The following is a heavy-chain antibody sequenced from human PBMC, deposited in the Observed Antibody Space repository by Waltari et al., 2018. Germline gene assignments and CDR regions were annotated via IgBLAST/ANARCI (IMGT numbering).Heavy chain of an antibody. CDR3: ARDLAAAGSWPYYYGMDV. CDR1: GGTFSSYA. V-gene: IGHV1-69*13. Sequence: QVQLVQSGAEVKKPGSSVKVSCKASGGTFSSYAISWVRQAPGQGLEWMGGIIPIFGTANYAQKFQGRVTITADESTSTAYMELSSLRSEDTAVYYCARDLAAAGSWPYYYGMDVWGQGTTVTVSS. J-gene: IGHJ6*02. CDR2: IIPIFGTA. D-gene: IGHD6-13*01.